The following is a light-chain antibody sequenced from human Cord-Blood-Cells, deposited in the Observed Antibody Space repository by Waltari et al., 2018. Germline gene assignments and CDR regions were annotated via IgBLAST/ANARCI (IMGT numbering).Light chain of an antibody. CDR1: QSISSY. CDR3: QQSYSTPFT. Sequence: DIQMTQSPSSPSASVRDRVTITCRASQSISSYLNWYQQKPGKAPKLLIYAASSLQSGVPSRFSGSGSGTDFTLTISSLQPEDFATYYCQQSYSTPFTFGPGTKVDIK. V-gene: IGKV1-39*01. CDR2: AAS. J-gene: IGKJ3*01.